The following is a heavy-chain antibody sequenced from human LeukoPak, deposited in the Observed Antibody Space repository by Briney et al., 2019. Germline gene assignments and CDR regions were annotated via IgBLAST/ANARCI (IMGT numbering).Heavy chain of an antibody. CDR3: ARDEVVTAAPDY. CDR1: GFTFSSYS. D-gene: IGHD2-21*02. Sequence: GGSLRLSCAASGFTFSSYSMNWVRQAPGKGLEWVSSISSSSSYIYYADSVKGRFTISRDNAENSLYLQMNSLRAEDTAVYYCARDEVVTAAPDYWGQGTLVTVSS. J-gene: IGHJ4*02. CDR2: ISSSSSYI. V-gene: IGHV3-21*01.